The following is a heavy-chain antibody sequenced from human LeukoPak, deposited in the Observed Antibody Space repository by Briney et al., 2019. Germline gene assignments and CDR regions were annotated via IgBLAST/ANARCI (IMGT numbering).Heavy chain of an antibody. J-gene: IGHJ4*02. CDR2: MYYSESS. D-gene: IGHD3-22*01. V-gene: IGHV4-59*01. CDR3: AKFQYYDSSGYYPYYFDY. Sequence: SETLSLTCTVSGGSFRGYYWSWIRQPPGKGLEWIGYMYYSESSNYNPSLKSRVTISVDTSKSQFSLKLSSVTAADTAVYYCAKFQYYDSSGYYPYYFDYWGQGTLVTVSS. CDR1: GGSFRGYY.